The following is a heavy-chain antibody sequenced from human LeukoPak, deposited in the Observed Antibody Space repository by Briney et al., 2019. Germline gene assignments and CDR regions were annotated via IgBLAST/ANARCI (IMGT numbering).Heavy chain of an antibody. V-gene: IGHV3-21*01. J-gene: IGHJ4*02. Sequence: GGSLRLSCAASGFTFSSYSMKWVRQAPGKGLEWVSSISSSSSYIYYADSVKGRFTISRDNAKNSLYLQMNSLRAEDTAVYYCARVGYSYGYGCLDYWGQGTLATVSS. CDR3: ARVGYSYGYGCLDY. D-gene: IGHD5-18*01. CDR1: GFTFSSYS. CDR2: ISSSSSYI.